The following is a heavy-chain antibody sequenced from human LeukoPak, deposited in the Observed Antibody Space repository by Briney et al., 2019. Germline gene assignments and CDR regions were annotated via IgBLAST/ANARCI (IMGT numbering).Heavy chain of an antibody. CDR3: ARKMYFGGRDV. D-gene: IGHD3-9*01. J-gene: IGHJ6*04. CDR1: GGSISSYY. CDR2: IYDSGST. V-gene: IGHV4-59*08. Sequence: PSETLSLTCTVSGGSISSYYWSWIRQPPGKGLEWIGYIYDSGSTNYNPSLNSRVTISVDTAKNQFSLKLSSVTAADTAVYYCARKMYFGGRDVGGKGARVPVP.